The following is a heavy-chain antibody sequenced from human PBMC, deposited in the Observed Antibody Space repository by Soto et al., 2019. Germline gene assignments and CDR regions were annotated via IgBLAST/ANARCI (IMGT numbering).Heavy chain of an antibody. J-gene: IGHJ4*02. CDR2: ITSNSRTI. CDR1: GFNFRTYA. V-gene: IGHV3-48*02. D-gene: IGHD3-16*01. CDR3: ARDRDGGSFDY. Sequence: GSLRLSCAASGFNFRTYAMNWVRRAPGKGLEWLSFITSNSRTIFYADSVKGRFTVSRDNAQNSLYLQMKGLRDEDTAVYFCARDRDGGSFDYWGQGTLVTVSS.